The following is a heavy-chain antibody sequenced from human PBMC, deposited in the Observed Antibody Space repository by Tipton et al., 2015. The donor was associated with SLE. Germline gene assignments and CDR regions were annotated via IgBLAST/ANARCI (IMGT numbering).Heavy chain of an antibody. V-gene: IGHV3-30*02. CDR2: IRNDGSDK. Sequence: SGFTFSRYGMHWVRQAPGKGLEWVAFIRNDGSDKYYVDSVEGRFTISRDDSKNTLYLQMNSLRAEDTAVYYCAKWYSSSSYDYWGQGTLVTVSS. CDR3: AKWYSSSSYDY. J-gene: IGHJ4*02. D-gene: IGHD6-6*01. CDR1: GFTFSRYG.